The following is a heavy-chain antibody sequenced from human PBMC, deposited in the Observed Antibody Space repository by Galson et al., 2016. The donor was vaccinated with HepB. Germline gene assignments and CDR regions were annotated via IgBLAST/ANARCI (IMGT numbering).Heavy chain of an antibody. CDR1: GFSFNDAW. CDR2: IKSNIYDETT. V-gene: IGHV3-15*01. CDR3: AKTPPGSSIQYFDY. J-gene: IGHJ4*02. Sequence: SLRLSCAASGFSFNDAWMSWVRQAPGKGLEWLGRIKSNIYDETTDYAAPVKGRFIISRDDSKDTVYLQMNSLTAEDTAVYYCAKTPPGSSIQYFDYWGQGTLVTVSS. D-gene: IGHD6-6*01.